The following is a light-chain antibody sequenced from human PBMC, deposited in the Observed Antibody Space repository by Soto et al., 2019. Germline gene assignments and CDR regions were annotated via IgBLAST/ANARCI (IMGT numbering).Light chain of an antibody. CDR1: SSDVGGYNY. J-gene: IGLJ1*01. CDR3: SSYTSSSTS. CDR2: DVS. Sequence: QSVLTQPASVSGSPGQSITISCTGTSSDVGGYNYVSWYQQHPGKAPKLMIHDVSNRPSGVSNRFSGSKSGNTASLTISGLQAEDEADYYCSSYTSSSTSFGTGTKVTVL. V-gene: IGLV2-14*01.